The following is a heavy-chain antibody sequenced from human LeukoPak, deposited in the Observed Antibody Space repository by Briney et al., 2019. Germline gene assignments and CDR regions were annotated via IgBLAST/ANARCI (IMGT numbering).Heavy chain of an antibody. CDR3: ARHRGELPLSFDY. D-gene: IGHD1-26*01. J-gene: IGHJ4*02. CDR1: GYSISSGYY. Sequence: SETLSLTCTVSGYSISSGYYWGWIRQPPGQGLEWIGEINHSGSTNYNPSLKSRLTISVDTSKNQFSLKLSSVTAADTAVYYCARHRGELPLSFDYWGQGTLVTVSS. CDR2: INHSGST. V-gene: IGHV4-38-2*02.